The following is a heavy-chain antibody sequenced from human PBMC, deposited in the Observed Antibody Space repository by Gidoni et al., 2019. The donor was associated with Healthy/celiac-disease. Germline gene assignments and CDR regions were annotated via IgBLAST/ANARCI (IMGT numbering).Heavy chain of an antibody. D-gene: IGHD6-6*01. CDR2: ISWNSGSI. CDR1: GFTFDDYA. V-gene: IGHV3-9*01. J-gene: IGHJ3*02. CDR3: AKDIYSSSSEGAFDI. Sequence: EVQLVESGGGLVQPGRSLRLSCAASGFTFDDYAMHWVRQAPGKGLEWVSGISWNSGSIGYADSVKGRFTISRDNAKNSLYLQMNSLRAEDTALYYCAKDIYSSSSEGAFDIWGQGTMVTVSS.